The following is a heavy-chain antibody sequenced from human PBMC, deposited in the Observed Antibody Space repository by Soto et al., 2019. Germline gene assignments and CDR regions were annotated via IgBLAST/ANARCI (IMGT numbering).Heavy chain of an antibody. D-gene: IGHD3-3*01. J-gene: IGHJ6*02. CDR2: ISSSGSTI. V-gene: IGHV3-48*03. CDR3: AREGRLRFLVVRGMDV. CDR1: GFTFSSYE. Sequence: PGGSLRLSCAASGFTFSSYEMNWVRQAPGKGLEWVSYISSSGSTIYYADSVKGRFTISRDNAKNSLYLQMNSLRAEDTAVYYCAREGRLRFLVVRGMDVWGQGTTVTVSS.